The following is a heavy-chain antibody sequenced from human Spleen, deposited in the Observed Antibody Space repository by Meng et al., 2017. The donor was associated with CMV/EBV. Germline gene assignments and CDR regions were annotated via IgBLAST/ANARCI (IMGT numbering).Heavy chain of an antibody. CDR2: IKQDGSEK. J-gene: IGHJ4*02. CDR1: GFTFSSYW. CDR3: ARDYNAGYSSGCIDY. Sequence: GESLKISCAASGFTFSSYWMSWVRQAPGKGLEWVANIKQDGSEKYYADSVKGRFTISRDNSKNTLYLQMNSLRAEDTAVYYCARDYNAGYSSGCIDYWGQGTLVTVSS. D-gene: IGHD6-19*01. V-gene: IGHV3-7*01.